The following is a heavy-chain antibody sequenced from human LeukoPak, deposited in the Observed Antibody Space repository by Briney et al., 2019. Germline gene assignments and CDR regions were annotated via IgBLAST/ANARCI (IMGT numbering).Heavy chain of an antibody. V-gene: IGHV4-34*01. Sequence: SETLSLTCTVSGGSISSYYWSWIRQPPGKGLEWIGEINHSGSTNYNPSLKSRVTISVDTSKNQFSLKLSSVTAADTAVYYCARRRFSSTSCYGYRVMVKWFDPWGQGTLVTVSS. D-gene: IGHD2-2*01. CDR2: INHSGST. CDR3: ARRRFSSTSCYGYRVMVKWFDP. CDR1: GGSISSYY. J-gene: IGHJ5*02.